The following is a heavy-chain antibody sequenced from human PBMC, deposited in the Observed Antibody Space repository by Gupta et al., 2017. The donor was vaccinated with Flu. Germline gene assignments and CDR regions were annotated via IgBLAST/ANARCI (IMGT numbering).Heavy chain of an antibody. Sequence: EVQLVESGGGLVKPGGSLRLSCAASGFTFSRYSMTWVRQAPGQGLEWVSSISSSSSYIYYADSVKGRFTISRDNAKNSLYLQMNSLRAEDTAVYYCARDEGVVVVPAANTNYYFDYWGQGTLVTVSS. CDR2: ISSSSSYI. D-gene: IGHD2-2*01. CDR3: ARDEGVVVVPAANTNYYFDY. J-gene: IGHJ4*02. V-gene: IGHV3-21*01. CDR1: GFTFSRYS.